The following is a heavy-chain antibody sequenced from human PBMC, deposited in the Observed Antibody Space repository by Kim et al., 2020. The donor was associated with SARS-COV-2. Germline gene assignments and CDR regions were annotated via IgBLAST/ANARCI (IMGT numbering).Heavy chain of an antibody. J-gene: IGHJ4*02. CDR2: INPNSGGT. CDR3: ARDIRVHSRGFDY. D-gene: IGHD3-10*01. CDR1: GYTFTGYY. V-gene: IGHV1-2*02. Sequence: ASVKVSCKDSGYTFTGYYMHWVRQAPGQGLEWMGWINPNSGGTNYAQKFQGRVTMTRDTSISTAYMELSRLRSDDTAVYYCARDIRVHSRGFDYWGQGTLVTVSS.